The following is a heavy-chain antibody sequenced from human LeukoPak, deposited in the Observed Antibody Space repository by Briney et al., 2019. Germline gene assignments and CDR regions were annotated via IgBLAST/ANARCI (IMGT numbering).Heavy chain of an antibody. J-gene: IGHJ6*03. V-gene: IGHV3-23*01. CDR3: AKRSGAGYVRGHYYYYYMDV. D-gene: IGHD3-10*02. Sequence: GGSLRLSCAASGFTFSSNSMNWVHQAPGKGLEWVSAISGSGGSTYYADSGKGRFTISRDNSKNTLYLQMNSLRAEDTAVYYCAKRSGAGYVRGHYYYYYMDVWGKGTTVTVSS. CDR2: ISGSGGST. CDR1: GFTFSSNS.